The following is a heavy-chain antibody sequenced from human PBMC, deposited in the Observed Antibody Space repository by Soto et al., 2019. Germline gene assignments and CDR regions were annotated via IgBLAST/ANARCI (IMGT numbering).Heavy chain of an antibody. Sequence: SQTLSLTCAISGDSVSSNSAAWNWVRQSPSRGLEWLGRTYYRSKWYDDYAVSVKSRITIIPDTSKNQFSLHLKSVTPEDTAVYYCARGAGRGYCSGNTCYSPYNYYGMDVWGQGTTVTVSS. D-gene: IGHD2-15*01. CDR1: GDSVSSNSAA. V-gene: IGHV6-1*01. J-gene: IGHJ6*02. CDR3: ARGAGRGYCSGNTCYSPYNYYGMDV. CDR2: TYYRSKWYD.